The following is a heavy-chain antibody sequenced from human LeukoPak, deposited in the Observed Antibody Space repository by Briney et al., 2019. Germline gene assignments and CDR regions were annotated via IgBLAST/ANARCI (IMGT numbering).Heavy chain of an antibody. CDR3: AREGTVAGHFDY. CDR1: GYTFTSYY. CDR2: INPSGGST. J-gene: IGHJ4*02. Sequence: ASVKVSCKASGYTFTSYYMHWVRQAPGQGLEGMGIINPSGGSTSYAQKFQGRVTMTRDMSTSTVYMELSSLRSEDTAVYYCAREGTVAGHFDYWGQGTLVTVSS. V-gene: IGHV1-46*01. D-gene: IGHD6-19*01.